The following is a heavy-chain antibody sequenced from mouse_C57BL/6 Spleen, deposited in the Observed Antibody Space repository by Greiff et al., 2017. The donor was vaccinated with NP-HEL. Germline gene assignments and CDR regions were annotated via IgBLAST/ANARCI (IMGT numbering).Heavy chain of an antibody. J-gene: IGHJ2*01. V-gene: IGHV7-3*01. CDR3: ARAGHYFDY. CDR2: IRNKANGYTT. Sequence: EVKLVESGGGLVQPGGSLSLSCAASGFTFTDYYMSWVRQPPGKALEWLGFIRNKANGYTTEYSASVKGRFTISRDNSQSILYLQMNALRAEASATYYCARAGHYFDYWGQGTTLTVSS. CDR1: GFTFTDYY.